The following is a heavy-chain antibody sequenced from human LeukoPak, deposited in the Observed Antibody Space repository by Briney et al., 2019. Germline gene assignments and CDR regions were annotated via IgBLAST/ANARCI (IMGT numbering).Heavy chain of an antibody. J-gene: IGHJ5*02. CDR1: GYTFTGYY. CDR3: ARAGDHDILTGYYTGSWFDP. V-gene: IGHV1-2*06. D-gene: IGHD3-9*01. Sequence: WASVKVSCKASGYTFTGYYMHWVRQAPGQGLEWMGRINPNSGGTNYAQKFQGRVTMTRDTSISTAYMELSRLRSDDTAVYYCARAGDHDILTGYYTGSWFDPWGQGTLATVSS. CDR2: INPNSGGT.